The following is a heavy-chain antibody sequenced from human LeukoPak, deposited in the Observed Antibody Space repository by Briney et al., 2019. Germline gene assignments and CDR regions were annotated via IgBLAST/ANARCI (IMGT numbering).Heavy chain of an antibody. J-gene: IGHJ4*02. CDR3: AKDPYYYGSGSYIDY. CDR2: ISYDGSNK. V-gene: IGHV3-30*18. D-gene: IGHD3-10*01. CDR1: GFTFDDYA. Sequence: GGSLRLSCAASGFTFDDYAMHWVRQAPGKGLEWVAVISYDGSNKYYADSVKGRFTISRDNSKNTLYLQTNSLRAEDTAVYYCAKDPYYYGSGSYIDYWGQGTLVTVSS.